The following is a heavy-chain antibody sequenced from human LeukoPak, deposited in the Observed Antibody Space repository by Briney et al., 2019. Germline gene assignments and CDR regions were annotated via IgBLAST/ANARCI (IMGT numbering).Heavy chain of an antibody. CDR2: IKQDGRAA. V-gene: IGHV3-7*01. CDR1: GFTFSNYW. Sequence: PGGPLRLSCAASGFTFSNYWMSWVRQAPGKGLEWVANIKQDGRAAYYVDSVTGRFTTSRDNAKNSLSLQMDTLRGEDTAVYYCARDRGADRFDNWGQGTLVTVSS. CDR3: ARDRGADRFDN. J-gene: IGHJ4*02. D-gene: IGHD1-14*01.